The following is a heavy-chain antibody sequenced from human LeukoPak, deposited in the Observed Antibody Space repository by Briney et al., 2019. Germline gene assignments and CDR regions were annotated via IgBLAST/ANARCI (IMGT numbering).Heavy chain of an antibody. V-gene: IGHV3-30-3*01. CDR2: TSSDLNVK. J-gene: IGHJ3*02. CDR3: ARDPLVKTTVGTFDI. D-gene: IGHD2-8*02. Sequence: GGSLRLSCAASGFTFRNYVIHWVRQAPGKGLEWVAVTSSDLNVKLYADSVKGRFTISRDNSKNTLYLQLNSLRAEDTAVFYCARDPLVKTTVGTFDIWGQGTMVTVSS. CDR1: GFTFRNYV.